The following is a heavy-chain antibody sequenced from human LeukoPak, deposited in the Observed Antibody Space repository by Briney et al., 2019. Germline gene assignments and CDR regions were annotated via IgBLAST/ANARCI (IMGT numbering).Heavy chain of an antibody. D-gene: IGHD3-10*01. CDR2: IKSKTDGGTT. V-gene: IGHV3-15*01. Sequence: GGSLRLSCAASGFTFSNAWMSWVRHAPGKGLEWVCRIKSKTDGGTTDYAAPVKGRFTISRDDSKNTLYLQMNSLKTEDTAVYYCTTKRGVTFEWGQGTLVTVSS. J-gene: IGHJ4*02. CDR1: GFTFSNAW. CDR3: TTKRGVTFE.